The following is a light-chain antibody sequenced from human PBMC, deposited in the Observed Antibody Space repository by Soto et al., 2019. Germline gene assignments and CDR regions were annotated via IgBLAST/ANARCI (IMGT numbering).Light chain of an antibody. Sequence: GDRVTITCRASQRISSWLAWYQQKPGKATKLLIYDASSLESGVPSRFSGSGSGTEFTLTISSLQPDDFATYYCQQYNSYSCTFGQGTKLEIK. V-gene: IGKV1-5*01. CDR3: QQYNSYSCT. CDR1: QRISSW. CDR2: DAS. J-gene: IGKJ2*02.